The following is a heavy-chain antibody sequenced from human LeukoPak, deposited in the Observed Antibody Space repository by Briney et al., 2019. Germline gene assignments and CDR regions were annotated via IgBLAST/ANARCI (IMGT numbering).Heavy chain of an antibody. Sequence: PGGSLRLSCAASGFTFSRNAMSWVRQAPGKGLEWVSVIYSGGNIYYIDSVKGRFTISRDTSKNTLYLQMNSLRAEDTAVYYCASRHCSGGGCYFAGADPFDYWGQGTLVTVSS. V-gene: IGHV3-23*03. D-gene: IGHD2-15*01. CDR1: GFTFSRNA. J-gene: IGHJ4*02. CDR3: ASRHCSGGGCYFAGADPFDY. CDR2: IYSGGNI.